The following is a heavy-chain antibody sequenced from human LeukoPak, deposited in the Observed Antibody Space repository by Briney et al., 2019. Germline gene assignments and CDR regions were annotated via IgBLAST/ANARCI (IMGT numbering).Heavy chain of an antibody. CDR3: ARGRGVTSSYYFDY. J-gene: IGHJ4*02. CDR1: GGSFSGYY. Sequence: SEALSLTCAVYGGSFSGYYWSWIRQPPGKGLEWIGEINHSGSTNYNPSLKSRVTTSVDTSKNQFSLKLSSVTAADTAVYYCARGRGVTSSYYFDYWGQGTLVTVSS. CDR2: INHSGST. D-gene: IGHD2-21*02. V-gene: IGHV4-34*01.